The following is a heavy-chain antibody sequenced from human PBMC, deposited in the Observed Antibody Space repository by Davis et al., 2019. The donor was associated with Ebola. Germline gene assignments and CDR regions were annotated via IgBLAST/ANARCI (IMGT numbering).Heavy chain of an antibody. V-gene: IGHV4-61*01. CDR1: GGSVSSGSYY. Sequence: MPSETLSLTCTVSGGSVSSGSYYWSWIRQPPGKGLEWIGYIYYSGSTNYNPSLKSRVTISVDTSKNQFSLKLSSVTAADTAVYYCARNFNNIAAADYWGQGTLVTVSS. CDR3: ARNFNNIAAADY. CDR2: IYYSGST. J-gene: IGHJ4*02. D-gene: IGHD6-13*01.